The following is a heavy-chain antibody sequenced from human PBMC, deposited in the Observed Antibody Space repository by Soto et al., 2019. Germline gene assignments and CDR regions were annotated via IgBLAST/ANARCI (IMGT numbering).Heavy chain of an antibody. Sequence: GGSLRLSCAASGFTFSNAWMNWVRQAPGKGLEWVGRIKSKTDGGTTDYAAPVKGRFTISRDDSKNTLYLQMNSLKTEDTAVYYCTTSLHTYYDFWSGPSDYYYGMDVWGQGTTVTVSS. J-gene: IGHJ6*02. CDR2: IKSKTDGGTT. CDR3: TTSLHTYYDFWSGPSDYYYGMDV. D-gene: IGHD3-3*01. CDR1: GFTFSNAW. V-gene: IGHV3-15*07.